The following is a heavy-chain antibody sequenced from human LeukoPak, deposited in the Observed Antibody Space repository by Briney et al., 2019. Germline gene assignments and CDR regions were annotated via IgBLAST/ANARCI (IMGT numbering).Heavy chain of an antibody. V-gene: IGHV4-4*07. CDR3: ARENSGSYREFDY. CDR1: GGSISSYY. D-gene: IGHD1-26*01. J-gene: IGHJ4*02. Sequence: SETLSLTCTVSGGSISSYYWSWIRQPAGKGLEWIGRIYTSGSTNYNAYLKSRVSMSVDTSKNQFSLKLSSVTAADTAVFYCARENSGSYREFDYWGQGTLVTVSS. CDR2: IYTSGST.